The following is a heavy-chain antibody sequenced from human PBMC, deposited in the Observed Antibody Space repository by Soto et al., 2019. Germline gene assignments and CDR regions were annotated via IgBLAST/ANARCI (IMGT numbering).Heavy chain of an antibody. CDR1: GYSFTIYW. V-gene: IGHV5-51*01. D-gene: IGHD6-19*01. CDR3: ARRKAVAGRGGGGYYYYGMDV. Sequence: PGESLKISCKGSGYSFTIYWIAWVRQMPGKGLEWMGVVYPGDSDTRYSPSFQGQVTISADKSIRTAYLQWSSLKASDTAMYYCARRKAVAGRGGGGYYYYGMDVWGQGTTVTVSS. J-gene: IGHJ6*02. CDR2: VYPGDSDT.